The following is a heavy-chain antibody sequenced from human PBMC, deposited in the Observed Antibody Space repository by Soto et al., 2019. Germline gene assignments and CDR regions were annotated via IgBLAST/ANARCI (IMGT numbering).Heavy chain of an antibody. CDR3: ARMASFGSLNWFDP. D-gene: IGHD5-18*01. V-gene: IGHV1-8*02. Sequence: GDSVKVSFKTSGYTFSNHGITWVRQATGQGLEWMGWMNPGSGDTGYAQKFQGRVTMTRNISIATAYMELSSLRSEDTAIYYCARMASFGSLNWFDPWGQGTLVTVS. CDR1: GYTFSNHG. CDR2: MNPGSGDT. J-gene: IGHJ5*02.